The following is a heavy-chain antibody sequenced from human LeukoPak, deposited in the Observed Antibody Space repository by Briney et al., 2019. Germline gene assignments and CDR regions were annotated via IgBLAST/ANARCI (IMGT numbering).Heavy chain of an antibody. D-gene: IGHD6-13*01. CDR1: GYTFTGYY. V-gene: IGHV1-2*02. CDR2: INPNSGGT. Sequence: ASVKVSCKASGYTFTGYYMHWVRQAPGQGLEWMGWINPNSGGTTYAQKFQGRVTMTRDTSISTAYMELSRLRSDGTAVYYCARDSTTGRAAFDIWGQGTMVTVSS. CDR3: ARDSTTGRAAFDI. J-gene: IGHJ3*02.